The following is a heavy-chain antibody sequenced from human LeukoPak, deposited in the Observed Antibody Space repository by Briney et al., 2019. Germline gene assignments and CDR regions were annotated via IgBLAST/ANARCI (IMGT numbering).Heavy chain of an antibody. J-gene: IGHJ4*02. CDR3: ARRTNYYAPGSYSPPLY. CDR2: INHSGST. V-gene: IGHV4-34*01. CDR1: GGSFSGYY. Sequence: PSETLSLTCAVYGGSFSGYYWSWIRQPPGKGLEWIGEINHSGSTNYNPSLKSRVTISVDTSKNQFSLKLSSVTAADTAVYYCARRTNYYAPGSYSPPLYWAQGTLVTVPS. D-gene: IGHD3-10*01.